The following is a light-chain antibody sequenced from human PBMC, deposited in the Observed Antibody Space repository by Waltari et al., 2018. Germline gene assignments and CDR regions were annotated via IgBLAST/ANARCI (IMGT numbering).Light chain of an antibody. CDR1: TTAVGAYNF. J-gene: IGLJ3*02. CDR3: CSHSSSSTLVL. V-gene: IGLV2-14*01. CDR2: EVN. Sequence: QSALTQPAPVSGSPGHSITLSCTATTTAVGAYNFVSWYQQHPGEVPKLLIYEVNNRPSGVSDRFSGSRSGNTASLTISGLLAEDEADYYCCSHSSSSTLVLFGGGTKVTVL.